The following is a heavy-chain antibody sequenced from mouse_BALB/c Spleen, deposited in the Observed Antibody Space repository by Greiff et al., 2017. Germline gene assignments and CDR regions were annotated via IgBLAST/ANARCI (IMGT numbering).Heavy chain of an antibody. Sequence: VQLQQSGAELVKPGASVKLSCTASGFNIKDTYMHWVKQRPEQGLEWIGRIDPANGNTKYDPKFQGKATITADTSSNTAYLQLSSLTSEDTAVYYCARCHYGSRYAWFAYWGEGTLVTVSA. J-gene: IGHJ3*01. D-gene: IGHD1-1*01. CDR3: ARCHYGSRYAWFAY. CDR1: GFNIKDTY. V-gene: IGHV14-3*02. CDR2: IDPANGNT.